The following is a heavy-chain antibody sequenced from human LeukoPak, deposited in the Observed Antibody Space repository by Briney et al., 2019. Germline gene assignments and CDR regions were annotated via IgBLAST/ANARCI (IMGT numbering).Heavy chain of an antibody. CDR1: GFTVSSYA. J-gene: IGHJ4*02. CDR3: AKGDYYGSGGVDY. D-gene: IGHD3-10*01. V-gene: IGHV3-23*01. Sequence: PGGSLRLSCAASGFTVSSYAMSWVRQAPGKGLEWVSAISGSGGSTYYADSVKGRFTISRDNSKDTLYLQMNSLRAEDTAVYYCAKGDYYGSGGVDYWGQGTLVTVSS. CDR2: ISGSGGST.